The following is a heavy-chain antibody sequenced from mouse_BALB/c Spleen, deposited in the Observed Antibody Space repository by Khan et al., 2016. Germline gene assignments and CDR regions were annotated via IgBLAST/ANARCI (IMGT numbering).Heavy chain of an antibody. D-gene: IGHD1-1*01. V-gene: IGHV3-2*02. Sequence: EVQLQESGPGLVKPSQSLSLTCTVTGYSITSDYAWNWIRQFPGNKLEWMGYISYSGSTSYNPSLKSRISITRDTSKNQFFLQLNSVTTEDTATYYCARSDYYGSSYGGFAYWGQGTLVTVSA. CDR1: GYSITSDYA. CDR2: ISYSGST. CDR3: ARSDYYGSSYGGFAY. J-gene: IGHJ3*01.